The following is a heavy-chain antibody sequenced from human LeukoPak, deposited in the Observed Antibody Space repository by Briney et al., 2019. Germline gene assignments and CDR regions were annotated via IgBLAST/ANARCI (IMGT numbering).Heavy chain of an antibody. V-gene: IGHV3-7*01. J-gene: IGHJ4*02. CDR3: GVVY. CDR2: INQDGSEK. Sequence: GGSLRLSCAASGFTFSTSWMNWVRQAPGKGLEWVANINQDGSEKYYVDSVKGRFSISRDNAKNSLYLQMNSLKAEDTAVYYCGVVYWGQGILVTVSS. CDR1: GFTFSTSW.